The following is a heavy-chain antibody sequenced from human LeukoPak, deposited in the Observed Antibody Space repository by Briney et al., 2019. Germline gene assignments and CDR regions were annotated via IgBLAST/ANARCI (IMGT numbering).Heavy chain of an antibody. CDR3: AFPTRRGFGELFYAFDI. V-gene: IGHV1-24*01. Sequence: ASVKVSCKVSGYTLTELPMHWVRQAPGKGLEWMGGFDPEDGETIYAQRFQGRVTMTEDTSTDTAYMELSSLRSEDTAVYYCAFPTRRGFGELFYAFDIWGQGTMVTVPS. CDR2: FDPEDGET. CDR1: GYTLTELP. J-gene: IGHJ3*02. D-gene: IGHD3-10*01.